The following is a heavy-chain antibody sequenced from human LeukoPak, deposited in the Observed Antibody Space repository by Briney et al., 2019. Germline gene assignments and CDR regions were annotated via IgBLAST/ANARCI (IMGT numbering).Heavy chain of an antibody. J-gene: IGHJ4*02. CDR3: AKPLEKYTYGGNFDY. Sequence: PGGSLRLSCEASGFTFSYYAMSWVRQAPGKGLAWVSVISSSADSTYYADSVKGRFTISRDNFKNTLYLQMNSLRAEDTAVYYCAKPLEKYTYGGNFDYWGQGILVTVSS. CDR1: GFTFSYYA. D-gene: IGHD4-23*01. V-gene: IGHV3-23*01. CDR2: ISSSADST.